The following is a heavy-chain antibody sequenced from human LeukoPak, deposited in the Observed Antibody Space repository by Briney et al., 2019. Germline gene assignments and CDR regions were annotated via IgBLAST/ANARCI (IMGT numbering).Heavy chain of an antibody. CDR2: IIPILGIA. J-gene: IGHJ4*02. CDR1: GGTFSSYA. D-gene: IGHD4-17*01. V-gene: IGHV1-69*04. CDR3: ARDRWSLTTVTAWFDY. Sequence: SVKVSCKASGGTFSSYAISWVRQAPGQGLEWMGRIIPILGIANYAQKFQGRVTITADKSTSTAYMELSSLRSEDTAVYYCARDRWSLTTVTAWFDYWGQGTLVTVSS.